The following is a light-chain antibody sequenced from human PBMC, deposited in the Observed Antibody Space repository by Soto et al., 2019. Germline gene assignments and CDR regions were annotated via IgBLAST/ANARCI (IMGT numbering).Light chain of an antibody. CDR1: QGISSY. Sequence: DIQLTQSPSFLSASVGDRVTITCRASQGISSYLAWYQQKAGKAPKVLIYTASTLQSGVPSRFSGSGSGTDFTLTISSLQPEDVASYYCQKHNGAPLTFGGGTKVDIK. J-gene: IGKJ4*01. CDR3: QKHNGAPLT. V-gene: IGKV1-27*01. CDR2: TAS.